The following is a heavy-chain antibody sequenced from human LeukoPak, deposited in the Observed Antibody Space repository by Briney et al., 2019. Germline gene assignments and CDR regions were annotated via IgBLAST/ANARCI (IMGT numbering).Heavy chain of an antibody. CDR3: ARAGVVAGFDY. CDR1: GFTVSRNY. CDR2: INPDGSST. Sequence: GGSLRLSCAASGFTVSRNYMSWVRQAPGKGLEWVSLINPDGSSTGYADSVKGRITISRDNAKNTLYLQMNGLRAEDTAVYYCARAGVVAGFDYWGQGTLVTVSS. J-gene: IGHJ4*02. V-gene: IGHV3-74*01. D-gene: IGHD2-15*01.